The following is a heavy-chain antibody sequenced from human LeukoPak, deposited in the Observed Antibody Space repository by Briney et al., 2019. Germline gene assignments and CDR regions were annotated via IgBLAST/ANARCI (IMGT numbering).Heavy chain of an antibody. Sequence: LGGSLRHSFAAPGLTFISASSTSGRRATGKGDEWVSYISSSSSYIYYADSVKGRFTISRDNAKNSLYLQMNSLRAEDTAVYYCARDSGGSCYGAWGQGTLVTVSS. CDR3: ARDSGGSCYGA. V-gene: IGHV3-21*01. CDR1: GLTFISAS. J-gene: IGHJ5*02. D-gene: IGHD2-15*01. CDR2: ISSSSSYI.